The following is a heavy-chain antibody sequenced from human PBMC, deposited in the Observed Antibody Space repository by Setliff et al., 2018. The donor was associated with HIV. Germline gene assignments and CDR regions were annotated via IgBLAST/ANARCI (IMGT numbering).Heavy chain of an antibody. CDR1: GDSISSGGFY. D-gene: IGHD3-10*01. J-gene: IGHJ6*02. Sequence: PSETLSLTCTVSGDSISSGGFYCNWFRQYPGKGLEWIGYIYTSGSTNYNPSLKSRVTISVDTSKNQFSLKLSSVTAADTAVYYCARTFGDLKHYNYYYTIDVWGQGTTVTVSS. V-gene: IGHV4-61*08. CDR3: ARTFGDLKHYNYYYTIDV. CDR2: IYTSGST.